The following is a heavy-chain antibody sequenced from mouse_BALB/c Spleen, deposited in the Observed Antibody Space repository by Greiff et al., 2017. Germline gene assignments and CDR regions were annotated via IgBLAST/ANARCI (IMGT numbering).Heavy chain of an antibody. Sequence: EVQVVESGPELVKPGASVKMSCKASGYTFTSYVMHWVKQKPGQGLEWIGYINPYNDGTKYNEKFKGKATLTSDKSSSTAYMELSSLTSEDSAVYYCAREGLYGYVFAYWGQGTLVTVSA. CDR3: AREGLYGYVFAY. D-gene: IGHD2-14*01. J-gene: IGHJ3*01. CDR2: INPYNDGT. CDR1: GYTFTSYV. V-gene: IGHV1-14*01.